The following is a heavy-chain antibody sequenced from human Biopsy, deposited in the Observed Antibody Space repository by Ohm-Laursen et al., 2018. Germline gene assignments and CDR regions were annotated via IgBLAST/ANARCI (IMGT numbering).Heavy chain of an antibody. V-gene: IGHV3-33*01. CDR2: IYNDGINE. D-gene: IGHD5/OR15-5a*01. CDR1: GFTFKNDN. CDR3: ARDLRGHWFFDL. Sequence: SLRLSCAASGFTFKNDNMHWVRQAPGKGLEWVAAIYNDGINEYYADSVKGRFTISRADSKNTLYLQMNSLRVEDTAVFYCARDLRGHWFFDLWGRGTLVTVSS. J-gene: IGHJ2*01.